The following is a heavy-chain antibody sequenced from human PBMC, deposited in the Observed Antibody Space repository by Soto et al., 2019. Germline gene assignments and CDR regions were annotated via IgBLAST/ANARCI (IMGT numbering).Heavy chain of an antibody. J-gene: IGHJ3*02. CDR3: AREGTGIAVAGRSAFDI. V-gene: IGHV3-74*01. CDR1: GFTFSSYW. CDR2: INSDGSST. Sequence: EVQLVESGGGLVQPGGSLRLSCAASGFTFSSYWMHWVRQAPGKGLVWVSRINSDGSSTSYADSVKGRFTISRDNAKNTLYLQMNSLRAEDTAVYYCAREGTGIAVAGRSAFDIWGQGTMVTVSS. D-gene: IGHD6-19*01.